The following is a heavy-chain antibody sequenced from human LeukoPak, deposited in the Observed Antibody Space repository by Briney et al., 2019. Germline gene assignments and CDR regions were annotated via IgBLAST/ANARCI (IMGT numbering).Heavy chain of an antibody. J-gene: IGHJ4*02. CDR1: GFTFSSYG. CDR3: ASGGLMGATDSFSY. D-gene: IGHD1-26*01. Sequence: GRSLRLSCAASGFTFSSYGMQWVRQAPGKGLEWVAVISYDGSNKYYADSVKGRFTVSRDNSKNTLYLQMNSLRPDDTAVYYCASGGLMGATDSFSYWGQGTLVTVSS. V-gene: IGHV3-30*03. CDR2: ISYDGSNK.